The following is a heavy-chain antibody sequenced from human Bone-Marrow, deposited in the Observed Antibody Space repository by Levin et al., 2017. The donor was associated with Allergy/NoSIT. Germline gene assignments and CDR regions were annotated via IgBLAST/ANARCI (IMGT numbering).Heavy chain of an antibody. J-gene: IGHJ6*02. CDR2: IYYSGST. Sequence: SETLSLTCTVSGGSVSSGSYYWSWIRQPPGKGLEWIGYIYYSGSTNYNPSLKSRVTISVDTSKNQFSLKLSSVTAADTAVYYCARLYSYGYTLDYYYGMDVWGQGTTVTVSS. CDR3: ARLYSYGYTLDYYYGMDV. D-gene: IGHD5-18*01. CDR1: GGSVSSGSYY. V-gene: IGHV4-61*01.